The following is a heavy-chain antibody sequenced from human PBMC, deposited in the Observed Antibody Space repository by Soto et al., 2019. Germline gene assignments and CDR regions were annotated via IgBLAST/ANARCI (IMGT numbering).Heavy chain of an antibody. V-gene: IGHV2-5*02. Sequence: SGPTLVNPTQTLTLPCTFSGFSHSTSGVGLGWIRQPPGKPLEWLALIYWDDDKRYSPSLKSRLTITKDTSKNQVDLTMTNMDPVDTATYYCAHSHGPGSGGPRYYYYGMDVWGQRTTVTGSS. CDR3: AHSHGPGSGGPRYYYYGMDV. CDR1: GFSHSTSGVG. CDR2: IYWDDDK. D-gene: IGHD3-10*01. J-gene: IGHJ6*02.